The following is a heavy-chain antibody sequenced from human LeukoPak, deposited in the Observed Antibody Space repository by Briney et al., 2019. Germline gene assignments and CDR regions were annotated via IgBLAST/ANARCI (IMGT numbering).Heavy chain of an antibody. CDR2: MNPNSGNT. J-gene: IGHJ4*02. V-gene: IGHV1-8*01. Sequence: ASVKVSCKASGYTFTSYDINWVRQATGQGLEWMGWMNPNSGNTGYAQKFQGRVTMTRNTSISTAYMELSSLRSDDTAVYYCARDRVFAGYFDWLHPDPPFDYWGQGTLVTVSS. CDR3: ARDRVFAGYFDWLHPDPPFDY. CDR1: GYTFTSYD. D-gene: IGHD3-9*01.